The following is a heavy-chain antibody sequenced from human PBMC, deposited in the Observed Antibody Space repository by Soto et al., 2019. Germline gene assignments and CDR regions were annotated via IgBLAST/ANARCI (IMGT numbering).Heavy chain of an antibody. V-gene: IGHV4-31*03. CDR2: IYYSGST. CDR3: ARDGRGGSGWFDP. CDR1: GGSISSGGYY. J-gene: IGHJ5*02. Sequence: SETLSLTCTVSGGSISSGGYYWSWIRQHPGKGLEWIGYIYYSGSTYYNPSLKSRVTISVDTSKNQFSLKLSSVTAADTAVYYCARDGRGGSGWFDPWGQGTLVTVSS. D-gene: IGHD2-15*01.